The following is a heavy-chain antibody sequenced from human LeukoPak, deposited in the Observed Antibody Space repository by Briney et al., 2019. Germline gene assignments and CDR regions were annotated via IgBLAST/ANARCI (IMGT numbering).Heavy chain of an antibody. CDR3: AKETGSYHDAFDI. D-gene: IGHD1-26*01. CDR1: GFTFSSYG. CDR2: IRYDGSNK. Sequence: GGSLRLSCAASGFTFSSYGMHWVRQAPGKGLEWVAFIRYDGSNKYYADSVKGRFTISRDNSKNTLYLQMNSLRAEDTAVYYCAKETGSYHDAFDIWGQGTMVTVSS. J-gene: IGHJ3*02. V-gene: IGHV3-30*02.